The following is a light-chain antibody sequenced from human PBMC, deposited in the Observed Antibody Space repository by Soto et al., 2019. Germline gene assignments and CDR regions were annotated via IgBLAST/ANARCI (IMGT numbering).Light chain of an antibody. J-gene: IGLJ2*01. CDR2: EVT. CDR1: SSDVGGYNY. V-gene: IGLV2-14*01. Sequence: QSALTQPASVSGSPGQSITISCTGTSSDVGGYNYVSWYQHHPGKAPKLMIYEVTNRPSGVSNRFSGSKSGNTASLTISGLQAEDEADYYCSSYARGSTLVFGGGTKLTVL. CDR3: SSYARGSTLV.